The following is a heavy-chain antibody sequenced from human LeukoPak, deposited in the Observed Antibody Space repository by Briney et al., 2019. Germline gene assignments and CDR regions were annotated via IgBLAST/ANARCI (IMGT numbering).Heavy chain of an antibody. V-gene: IGHV3-48*01. CDR1: GFTFSTYS. Sequence: PGGSLRLSCAASGFTFSTYSMNWVRQAPGKGLEWVSYISDSSSTIYYADSVKGRFTISRDNAKNSLYLQMHTLRAEDTAVDYCARDLTSSWYGFDYWGQGTLVTVSS. CDR3: ARDLTSSWYGFDY. J-gene: IGHJ4*02. CDR2: ISDSSSTI. D-gene: IGHD6-13*01.